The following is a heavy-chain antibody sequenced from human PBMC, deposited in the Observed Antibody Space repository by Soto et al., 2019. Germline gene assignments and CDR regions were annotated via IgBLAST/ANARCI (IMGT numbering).Heavy chain of an antibody. D-gene: IGHD3-9*01. J-gene: IGHJ6*02. V-gene: IGHV2-5*01. CDR2: IYWNDDK. CDR1: GFSLSTGGVA. CDR3: AHKLRYLDPMDV. Sequence: PTLVNPTQTLTLTCTFSGFSLSTGGVAVGWIRQPPGKALEWLAPIYWNDDKLYSPSLKTRLTVTKDTSKNQVVLTMTNVGPVDTATYYCAHKLRYLDPMDVWGQGTTVTVSS.